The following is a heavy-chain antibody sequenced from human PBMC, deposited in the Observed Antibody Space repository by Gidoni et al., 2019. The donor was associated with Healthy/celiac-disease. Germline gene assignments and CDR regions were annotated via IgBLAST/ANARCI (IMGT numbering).Heavy chain of an antibody. CDR3: AKDEISGYSYGYPFDP. CDR2: ISGSGGST. Sequence: TFSSYAMSWVRQAPGKGLEWVSAISGSGGSTYYADSVKGRFTISRDNSKNTLYLQMNSLRAEDTAVYYCAKDEISGYSYGYPFDPWGQGTLVTVSS. CDR1: TFSSYA. J-gene: IGHJ5*02. D-gene: IGHD5-18*01. V-gene: IGHV3-23*01.